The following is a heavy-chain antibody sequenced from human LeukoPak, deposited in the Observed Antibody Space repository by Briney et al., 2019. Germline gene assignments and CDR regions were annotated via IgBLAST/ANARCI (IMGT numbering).Heavy chain of an antibody. Sequence: ASLKVSCKAPRYAFTGNYLHCVRHAPGQKLEWMGGIKPDSGATNFAQNFQGRVTMTSDTSINTAYMELSSLTSDDTAMYYCARDHDYGPDYWGQGTLVTVSA. V-gene: IGHV1-2*02. D-gene: IGHD4/OR15-4a*01. CDR3: ARDHDYGPDY. J-gene: IGHJ4*02. CDR1: RYAFTGNY. CDR2: IKPDSGAT.